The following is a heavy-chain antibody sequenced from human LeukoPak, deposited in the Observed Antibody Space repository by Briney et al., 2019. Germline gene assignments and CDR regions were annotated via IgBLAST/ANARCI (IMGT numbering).Heavy chain of an antibody. CDR2: IGSAGDT. CDR1: GFTFSSYD. CDR3: ARGYSSGSLDY. J-gene: IGHJ4*02. V-gene: IGHV3-13*04. Sequence: GGSLRLSCAASGFTFSSYDMHWVRQTTGKRLEWVSLIGSAGDTYYPGSVKGRFTISREIAKESLHLQMNSLRVEDTAVYYCARGYSSGSLDYWGQGTLVTVSS. D-gene: IGHD5-18*01.